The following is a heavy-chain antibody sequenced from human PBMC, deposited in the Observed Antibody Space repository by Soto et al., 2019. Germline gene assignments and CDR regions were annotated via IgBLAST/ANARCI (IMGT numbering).Heavy chain of an antibody. J-gene: IGHJ6*02. Sequence: QVQLVQSGAEEKKPGASVKVSCKASGYTFTSYAMHWVRQAPGQRLEWMGWINAGNGNTKYSQKFQGRVTITRDTXXXXAYLXLXSLXXXDXXXYYRARDPSYYGMDVWGQGTTVTVSS. V-gene: IGHV1-3*05. CDR2: INAGNGNT. CDR1: GYTFTSYA. CDR3: ARDPSYYGMDV.